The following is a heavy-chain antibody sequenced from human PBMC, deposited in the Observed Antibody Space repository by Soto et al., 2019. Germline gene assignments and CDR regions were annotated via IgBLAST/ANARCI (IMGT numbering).Heavy chain of an antibody. CDR3: DPLGGGAQDND. J-gene: IGHJ4*02. CDR2: ISYDGSKK. CDR1: GFTFSTYC. D-gene: IGHD1-26*01. Sequence: XGSLRLSCAASGFTFSTYCMHWVRQAPGKGLEWVAAISYDGSKKYYADSVKGRFTISRDNSENTLYLQMNSLRAEDTAMYYCDPLGGGAQDNDWGQGTLVTVSS. V-gene: IGHV3-30*03.